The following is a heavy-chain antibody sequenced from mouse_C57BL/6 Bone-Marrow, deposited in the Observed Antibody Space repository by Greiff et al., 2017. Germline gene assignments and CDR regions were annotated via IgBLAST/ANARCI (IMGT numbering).Heavy chain of an antibody. D-gene: IGHD1-1*01. CDR1: GYSFTGYY. J-gene: IGHJ4*01. V-gene: IGHV1-42*01. CDR3: AIYYY. Sequence: EVKLMESGPELVKPGASVKISCKASGYSFTGYYMNWVKQSPEKSLEWIGEINPSTGGTTYNQKFKAKATLTVDKSSSTAYMQLKSLTSEDSAVYYCAIYYYWGQGTSVTVSS. CDR2: INPSTGGT.